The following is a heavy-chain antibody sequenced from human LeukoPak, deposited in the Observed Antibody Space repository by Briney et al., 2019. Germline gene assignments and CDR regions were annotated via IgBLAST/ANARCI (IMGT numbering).Heavy chain of an antibody. CDR1: GFTFSSYW. Sequence: HPGGSLRLSCAASGFTFSSYWMSWDRQAPGKGLGWVANIKQDGSEKHYVDSVKGRFTISRDNAKKSLFLHMNSLRVEDTAVYYCARGSEYTSSTNYYFDYWGQGTLVTVSS. D-gene: IGHD6-6*01. CDR2: IKQDGSEK. V-gene: IGHV3-7*01. J-gene: IGHJ4*02. CDR3: ARGSEYTSSTNYYFDY.